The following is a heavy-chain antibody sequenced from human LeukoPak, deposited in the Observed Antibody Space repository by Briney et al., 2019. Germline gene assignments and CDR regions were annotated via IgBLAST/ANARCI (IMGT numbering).Heavy chain of an antibody. J-gene: IGHJ6*02. CDR1: GFTFSSYW. D-gene: IGHD1-26*01. CDR2: ISPDGSST. CDR3: ARGGAELPTWYYYYYGMDV. V-gene: IGHV3-74*01. Sequence: GGSLRLSCAASGFTFSSYWMHWVRQVSGKGLVWVSRISPDGSSTSYADSVKGRFTISRDNAKNTLYLQMNSLRAEDTAVYYCARGGAELPTWYYYYYGMDVWGQGTTVTVSS.